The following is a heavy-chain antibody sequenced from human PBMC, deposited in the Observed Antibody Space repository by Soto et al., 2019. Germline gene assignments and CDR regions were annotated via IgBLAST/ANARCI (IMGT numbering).Heavy chain of an antibody. Sequence: GGSLRLSCAASGFTFSSYAMSWVRQAPGKGLEWVSAISGSGGSTYYADSVKGRFTISRDNSKNTLYLQMNSLRAEDTAVYYCAIRRDGYNSVDYWGQGTLVTVSS. D-gene: IGHD5-12*01. V-gene: IGHV3-23*01. CDR1: GFTFSSYA. CDR2: ISGSGGST. CDR3: AIRRDGYNSVDY. J-gene: IGHJ4*02.